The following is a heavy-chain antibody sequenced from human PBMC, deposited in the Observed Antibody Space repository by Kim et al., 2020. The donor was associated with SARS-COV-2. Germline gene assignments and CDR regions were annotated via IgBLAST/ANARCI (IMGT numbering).Heavy chain of an antibody. D-gene: IGHD3-22*01. J-gene: IGHJ4*02. CDR1: GFTFSSYG. CDR3: ARADYYDSSGYYGMYYFDY. Sequence: GGSLRLSCAASGFTFSSYGMHWVRHAPGKGLEWVAVIWYDGSNNYYADSVKGRFTISRDNSKNTLYLQMNSLRAEDTAVYYCARADYYDSSGYYGMYYFDYWGQGTLVTVSS. CDR2: IWYDGSNN. V-gene: IGHV3-33*01.